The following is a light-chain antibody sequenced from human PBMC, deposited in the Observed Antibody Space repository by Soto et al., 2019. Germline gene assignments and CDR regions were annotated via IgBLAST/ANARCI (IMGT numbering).Light chain of an antibody. V-gene: IGLV1-51*02. CDR3: ATWDATLSAAV. CDR2: ENE. Sequence: QSVLTQPPSVSAAPGQKVIISCSGRSSNIGINFVSWYQKLPGTAPKLLIYENERRPSGIPDRFSGSKSGTSATLAITGLQTGDEADYYCATWDATLSAAVFGGGTKLTVL. CDR1: SSNIGINF. J-gene: IGLJ3*02.